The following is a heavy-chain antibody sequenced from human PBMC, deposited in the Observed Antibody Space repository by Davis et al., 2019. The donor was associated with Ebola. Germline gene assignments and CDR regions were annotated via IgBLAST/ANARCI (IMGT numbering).Heavy chain of an antibody. CDR1: GFIFSSYA. V-gene: IGHV3-23*01. CDR3: AKVHPPTTVTTGWFDP. Sequence: PSGSLRLSCAASGFIFSSYAMSWVRQAPGKGLEWVSSISVRSITYHADSVKGRSTISRDNSKNTLYLQMNSLRAEDTAVYYCAKVHPPTTVTTGWFDPWGQGTLVTVSS. CDR2: ISVRSIT. D-gene: IGHD4-17*01. J-gene: IGHJ5*02.